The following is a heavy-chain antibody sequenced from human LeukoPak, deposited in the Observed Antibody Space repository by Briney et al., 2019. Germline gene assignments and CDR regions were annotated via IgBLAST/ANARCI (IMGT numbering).Heavy chain of an antibody. J-gene: IGHJ4*02. CDR1: GLAVNSNY. D-gene: IGHD3-22*01. Sequence: GGSLRLSCGASGLAVNSNYMSWVRQAPGKGLEWVSYISSSGSTIYYADSVKGRFTISRDNAKNSLYLQMNSLRAEDTAVYYCARDGPAYSDSSGYSDYWGQGTLVTVSS. CDR2: ISSSGSTI. CDR3: ARDGPAYSDSSGYSDY. V-gene: IGHV3-11*04.